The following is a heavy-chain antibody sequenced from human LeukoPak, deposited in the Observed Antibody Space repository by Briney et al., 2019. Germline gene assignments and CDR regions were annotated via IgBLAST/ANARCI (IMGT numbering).Heavy chain of an antibody. CDR3: ARDPTITGTADY. V-gene: IGHV4-34*01. CDR2: INHSGST. Sequence: SETLSLTCAVYGGSFSGFYWSWIRRPPGKGLEWIGEINHSGSTNYNPSLKSRVTISVDRSKNQFSLKLSSVTAADTAVYYCARDPTITGTADYWGQGTLVTVSS. J-gene: IGHJ4*02. D-gene: IGHD1-20*01. CDR1: GGSFSGFY.